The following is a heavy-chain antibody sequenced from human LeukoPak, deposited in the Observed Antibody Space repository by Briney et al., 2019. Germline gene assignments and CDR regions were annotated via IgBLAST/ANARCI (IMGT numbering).Heavy chain of an antibody. V-gene: IGHV3-30*18. CDR3: AKDRGSGSHGIDY. Sequence: GRSLRLSCAASGFTFSSYGMHWVRQAPGKGLEWVAVISYDGSNKYYADSVKGRFTISRDNSKNTLYLQMNSLRAEDTAMYYCAKDRGSGSHGIDYWGQGTLVTVSS. CDR1: GFTFSSYG. D-gene: IGHD1-26*01. J-gene: IGHJ4*02. CDR2: ISYDGSNK.